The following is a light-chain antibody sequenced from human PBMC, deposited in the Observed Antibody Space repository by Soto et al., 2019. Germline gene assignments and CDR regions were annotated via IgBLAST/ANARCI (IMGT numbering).Light chain of an antibody. CDR1: QSASRSY. CDR3: QQYGSSPWT. Sequence: ETVLTQSPGTLSLSPGERATLSCRASQSASRSYLAWYQQKPGQAPRLLIYGASTRATGIPDRFRGSWSGTDFTLTISRLEPEDFAVYECQQYGSSPWTFGQGTKVESK. J-gene: IGKJ1*01. V-gene: IGKV3-20*01. CDR2: GAS.